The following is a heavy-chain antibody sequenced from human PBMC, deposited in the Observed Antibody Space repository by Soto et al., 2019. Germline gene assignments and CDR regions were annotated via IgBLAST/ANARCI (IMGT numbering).Heavy chain of an antibody. Sequence: SETLSLTCTVSGGSISSYYWSWIRQPPGKGLEWIGYIYYSESTNYNPSLKSRVIISVDTSKNQFSLRLSSVTPEDTAVYYCARVQHPAYFDYWGQGTPVTVPQ. CDR3: ARVQHPAYFDY. J-gene: IGHJ4*02. V-gene: IGHV4-59*08. CDR1: GGSISSYY. CDR2: IYYSEST.